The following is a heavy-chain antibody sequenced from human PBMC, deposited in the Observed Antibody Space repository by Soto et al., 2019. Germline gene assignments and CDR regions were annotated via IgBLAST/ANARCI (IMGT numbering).Heavy chain of an antibody. CDR1: GFTFSAYA. D-gene: IGHD2-21*01. V-gene: IGHV3-64*01. J-gene: IGHJ6*02. CDR2: ITSVGIST. CDR3: ARDLGGPIPSIMDV. Sequence: EVQVVESGGGLVQPGGSLRLSCAASGFTFSAYAMHWVRQAPGKGLEYVSAITSVGISTYYANSVKGRFTISRDNSKNTLYLQMGSLRAEDMAVYYCARDLGGPIPSIMDVWGRGTTVTVSS.